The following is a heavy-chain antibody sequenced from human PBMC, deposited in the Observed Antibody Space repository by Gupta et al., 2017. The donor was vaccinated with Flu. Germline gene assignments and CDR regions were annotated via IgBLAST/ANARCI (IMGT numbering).Heavy chain of an antibody. D-gene: IGHD3-16*01. CDR2: IIPMSGTT. CDR3: ARDPGLPVAAFDI. Sequence: QVQLVQSGAEVKTSGSSVKVSCKASGGTFSSYAISWVRQAPGQGLEWMRGIIPMSGTTNYAQKFQGRVTITADKSTSTAYVDLSSLTSEDTAVYYCARDPGLPVAAFDIWGQGTMVTVSS. J-gene: IGHJ3*02. CDR1: GGTFSSYA. V-gene: IGHV1-69*06.